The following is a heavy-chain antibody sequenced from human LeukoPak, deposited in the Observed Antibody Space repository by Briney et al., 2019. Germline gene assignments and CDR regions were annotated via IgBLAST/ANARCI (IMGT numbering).Heavy chain of an antibody. D-gene: IGHD4-17*01. Sequence: PGGSLRLSCEASGSGFTFGNFALSWVRQAPGKGLEWVSGISGSGYYTYYVDSVKGRFTISRDNAKNSLYLQMNSLRAEDTAVYYCARVIGSYGDSAYWGQGTLVTVSS. V-gene: IGHV3-23*01. J-gene: IGHJ4*02. CDR3: ARVIGSYGDSAY. CDR2: ISGSGYYT. CDR1: GSGFTFGNFA.